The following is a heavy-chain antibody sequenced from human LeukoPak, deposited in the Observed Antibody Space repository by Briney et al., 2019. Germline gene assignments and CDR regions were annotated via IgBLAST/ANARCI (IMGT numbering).Heavy chain of an antibody. J-gene: IGHJ4*02. CDR2: INSDGSST. V-gene: IGHV3-74*01. CDR1: GFTFSSYW. Sequence: GGSLRLSCAVSGFTFSSYWMHWVRHAPGKGLVWVSRINSDGSSTSYAVSVKGRFTISRDNAKNTLYLQMNSVRAEDTAVYYCAIPTSFSGWYGYWGQGTLVTVSS. CDR3: AIPTSFSGWYGY. D-gene: IGHD6-19*01.